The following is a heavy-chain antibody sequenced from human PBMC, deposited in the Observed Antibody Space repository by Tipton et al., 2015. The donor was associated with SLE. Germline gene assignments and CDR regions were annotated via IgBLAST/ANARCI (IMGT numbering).Heavy chain of an antibody. CDR1: GGSLSSYY. V-gene: IGHV4-59*12. J-gene: IGHJ2*01. CDR3: ARDRRGWHFDL. Sequence: TLSLTCTVSGGSLSSYYWSWIRQSPEKGLEWIGYLSYSGSTNYNPSLESRVTISVDTSKNQFPLKLSSVTAADTAVYYCARDRRGWHFDLWGRGTLVTVSS. D-gene: IGHD3-10*01. CDR2: LSYSGST.